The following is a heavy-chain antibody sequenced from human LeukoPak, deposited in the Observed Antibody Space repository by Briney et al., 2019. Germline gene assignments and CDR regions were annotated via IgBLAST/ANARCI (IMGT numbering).Heavy chain of an antibody. D-gene: IGHD2/OR15-2a*01. CDR2: ISSSSSTI. CDR3: ARETGTLVGIYYYYYMDV. CDR1: GFTFSGYT. V-gene: IGHV3-48*01. J-gene: IGHJ6*03. Sequence: GWSLRLSCAASGFTFSGYTMKWVRQAPGKGLEWVSYISSSSSTIYYADSVKGRFIISRDNAKNSLYLQMNSLRAEDTAVYYCARETGTLVGIYYYYYMDVWGKGTTVTVSS.